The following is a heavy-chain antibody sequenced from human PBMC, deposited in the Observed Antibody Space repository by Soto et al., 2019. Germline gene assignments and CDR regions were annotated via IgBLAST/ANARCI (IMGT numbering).Heavy chain of an antibody. J-gene: IGHJ3*02. CDR3: ARDKNEWLRFGYDAFDI. CDR2: ISAYNGNT. V-gene: IGHV1-18*01. Sequence: QVQLVQSGAEVKKPGASVKVSCQASDYTFTSYAISWVRQAPGQGLEWMGWISAYNGNTNYAQKLQGRVTMTTDTSTSTAYMELRSLRSDDTAVYYCARDKNEWLRFGYDAFDIWGQGTMVTVSS. D-gene: IGHD5-12*01. CDR1: DYTFTSYA.